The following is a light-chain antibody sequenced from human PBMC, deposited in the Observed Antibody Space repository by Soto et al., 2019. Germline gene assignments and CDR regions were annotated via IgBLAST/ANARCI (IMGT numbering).Light chain of an antibody. CDR3: QQSYSTPR. CDR1: QSISSY. CDR2: AAS. J-gene: IGKJ3*01. V-gene: IGKV1-39*01. Sequence: DIQMTQSPSSLSASVGDRVIITCRASQSISSYLNWYQQKPGKAPKLLIYAASSLQSGVPSRFSGSGSGTDFTLTISSLQPEDFATYYCQQSYSTPRFGPGTKVDI.